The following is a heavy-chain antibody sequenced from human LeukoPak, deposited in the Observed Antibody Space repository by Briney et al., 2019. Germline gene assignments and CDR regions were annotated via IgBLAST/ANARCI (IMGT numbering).Heavy chain of an antibody. CDR1: GYTFTSYG. J-gene: IGHJ4*02. Sequence: ASVKVSCKASGYTFTSYGISRVRQAPGQGLEWMGWISAYNGNTNYAQKLQGRVTMTTDTSTSTAYMELRSLRSDDTAVYYCARARYYDILTGYYRDKIGTFDYWGQGTLVTVSS. CDR3: ARARYYDILTGYYRDKIGTFDY. CDR2: ISAYNGNT. D-gene: IGHD3-9*01. V-gene: IGHV1-18*01.